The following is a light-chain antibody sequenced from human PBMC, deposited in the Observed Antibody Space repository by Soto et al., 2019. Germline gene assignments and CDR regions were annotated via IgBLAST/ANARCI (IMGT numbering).Light chain of an antibody. V-gene: IGLV1-44*01. J-gene: IGLJ2*01. CDR2: SNN. CDR3: AAWDDSLNSVI. CDR1: SSNIGSNT. Sequence: QSVLTQPPSTSGTPGQRVTISCSGSSSNIGSNTVNWYQQLQGTAPKLLIYSNNQRPSGVPDRFSGSKSGTSASLAISGLQSEDEADYYCAAWDDSLNSVIFGGGTKVTVL.